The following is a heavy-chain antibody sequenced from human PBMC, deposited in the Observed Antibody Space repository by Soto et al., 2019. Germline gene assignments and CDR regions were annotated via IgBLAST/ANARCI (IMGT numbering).Heavy chain of an antibody. CDR1: GFTFDDYA. Sequence: EVQLVESGGGLVQPGRSLRLSCAASGFTFDDYAMHWVRQAPGKGLEWVSGISWNSGSIGYADSVKGRFTISRDNAKNCLYLKMNSLRAEDTALYFCAKEDTAMAPDYWGQGTLVTVSS. CDR2: ISWNSGSI. CDR3: AKEDTAMAPDY. V-gene: IGHV3-9*01. J-gene: IGHJ4*02. D-gene: IGHD5-18*01.